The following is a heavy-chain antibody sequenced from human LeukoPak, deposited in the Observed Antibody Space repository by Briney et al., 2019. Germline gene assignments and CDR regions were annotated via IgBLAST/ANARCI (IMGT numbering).Heavy chain of an antibody. D-gene: IGHD3-22*01. J-gene: IGHJ4*02. CDR3: ARRGERYYDSSGYYPGVNFDY. Sequence: GESLKISCKGSGYKFTNYWIGWVRQMPGKGLEWMRIIYPGDSDTRYSPSFQGQVTISADKSISTAYLQWSSLKASDTAMYYCARRGERYYDSSGYYPGVNFDYWGQGTLVTVSS. V-gene: IGHV5-51*01. CDR2: IYPGDSDT. CDR1: GYKFTNYW.